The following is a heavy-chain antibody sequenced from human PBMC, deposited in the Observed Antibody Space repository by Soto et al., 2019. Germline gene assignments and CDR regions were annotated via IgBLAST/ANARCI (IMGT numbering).Heavy chain of an antibody. D-gene: IGHD2-8*01. Sequence: ASVKVSCKASGGTFSSYAISWVRQAPGQGLEWMGGIIPIFGAANYAQKFQGRVTITADKSTSTAYMELSSLRSEDTAVYYCASGCTNGVCYYYYGMDVWGQGTTVTVSS. CDR3: ASGCTNGVCYYYYGMDV. CDR1: GGTFSSYA. J-gene: IGHJ6*02. V-gene: IGHV1-69*06. CDR2: IIPIFGAA.